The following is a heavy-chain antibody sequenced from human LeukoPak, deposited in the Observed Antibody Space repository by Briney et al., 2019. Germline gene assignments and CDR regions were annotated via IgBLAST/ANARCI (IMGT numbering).Heavy chain of an antibody. Sequence: MSSETLSLTCTVSGDSISSSTYYWGWIRQPPGRGLEWIGSIYYSGSTYYNPSLKSRVTVSVDTSKNQFSLKLSSVTAADTAVYYCAIYSPYYYYGMDVWGQGTTVTVSS. CDR3: AIYSPYYYYGMDV. CDR1: GDSISSSTYY. J-gene: IGHJ6*02. V-gene: IGHV4-39*01. CDR2: IYYSGST. D-gene: IGHD2-15*01.